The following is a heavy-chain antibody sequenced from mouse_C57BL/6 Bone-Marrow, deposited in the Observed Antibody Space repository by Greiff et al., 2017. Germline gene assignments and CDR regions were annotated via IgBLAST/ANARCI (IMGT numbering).Heavy chain of an antibody. CDR1: GYTFTDYY. Sequence: EVQLQQSGPVLVKPGASVKMSCKASGYTFTDYYMNWVKQSHGKSLEWIGVIYPYNGGTSYNQKFKGKATLTVDKSSSTAYMELNSLTSEDSAVYYCARRDYGSSWFAYWGQGTLVTVSA. CDR3: ARRDYGSSWFAY. D-gene: IGHD1-1*01. J-gene: IGHJ3*01. V-gene: IGHV1-19*01. CDR2: IYPYNGGT.